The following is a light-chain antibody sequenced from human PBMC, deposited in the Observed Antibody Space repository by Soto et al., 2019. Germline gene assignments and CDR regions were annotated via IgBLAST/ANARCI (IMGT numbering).Light chain of an antibody. CDR2: KDN. Sequence: SYELTQPPSVSVSPGQTARITCSGDALPKQYAYWYQQKPGQAPVVVIYKDNGRPSGIPERFSGSSSGTTVTLTISGVQAEDEAYYYCQSSDSSGRYPCVFGTGTKVTVL. J-gene: IGLJ1*01. CDR1: ALPKQY. CDR3: QSSDSSGRYPCV. V-gene: IGLV3-25*02.